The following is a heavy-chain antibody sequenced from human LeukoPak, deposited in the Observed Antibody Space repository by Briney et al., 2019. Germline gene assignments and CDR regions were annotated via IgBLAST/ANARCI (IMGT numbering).Heavy chain of an antibody. Sequence: PSETLSLTCTVSGGSISSGSYYWSWIRQHAGKGLECIGYMIYSGYTHYNPSLKSRVTISVDTSNNQFFLKLSSVTAADTAVYYCARDAKYVWGNYRWFDPWGQGILVTVSS. CDR2: MIYSGYT. J-gene: IGHJ5*02. D-gene: IGHD3-16*02. V-gene: IGHV4-31*03. CDR1: GGSISSGSYY. CDR3: ARDAKYVWGNYRWFDP.